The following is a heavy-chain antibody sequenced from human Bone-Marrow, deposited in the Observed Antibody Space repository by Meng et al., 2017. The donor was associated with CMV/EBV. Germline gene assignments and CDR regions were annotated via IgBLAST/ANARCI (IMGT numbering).Heavy chain of an antibody. CDR3: ARHRLGMSDILN. CDR2: IYYSGST. V-gene: IGHV4-39*01. Sequence: SETLSLTCTVSGGSISSGGYYWSWIRQHPGKGLEWIGSIYYSGSTYYNPSLKSRVTISVDTSKNQFSLKLSSVTAADTAVYYCARHRLGMSDILNWGQGTLVTVSS. D-gene: IGHD3-9*01. J-gene: IGHJ4*02. CDR1: GGSISSGGYY.